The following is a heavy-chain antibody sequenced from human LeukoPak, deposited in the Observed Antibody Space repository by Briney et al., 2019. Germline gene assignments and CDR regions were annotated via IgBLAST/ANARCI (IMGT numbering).Heavy chain of an antibody. CDR2: IKQDGSEK. CDR1: GFTFSSYW. CDR3: ARDIYDILTGYYATGY. Sequence: GGSLRLSCAASGFTFSSYWMSWVRQAPGKGLEWVASIKQDGSEKYYVDSVKGRFTISRDNAKNSLYLQMNSLRAEDTAVYYCARDIYDILTGYYATGYWGQGTLVTVSS. D-gene: IGHD3-9*01. J-gene: IGHJ4*02. V-gene: IGHV3-7*01.